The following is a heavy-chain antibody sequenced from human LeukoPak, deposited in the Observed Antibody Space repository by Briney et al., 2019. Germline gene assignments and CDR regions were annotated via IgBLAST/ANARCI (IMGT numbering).Heavy chain of an antibody. D-gene: IGHD3-22*01. CDR1: GFTFSSYS. V-gene: IGHV3-21*01. Sequence: GGSLRLSCAASGFTFSSYSMNWVRQAPGKGLEWVSSISSSSSYIYYVDSVKGRFTISRDNAKNSLYLQMNSLRAEDTAVYYCARTPYYYDHYYFDYWGQGTLVTVSS. CDR3: ARTPYYYDHYYFDY. CDR2: ISSSSSYI. J-gene: IGHJ4*02.